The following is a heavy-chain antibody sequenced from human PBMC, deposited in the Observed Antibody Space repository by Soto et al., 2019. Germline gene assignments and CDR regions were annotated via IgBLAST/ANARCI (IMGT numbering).Heavy chain of an antibody. CDR3: AKVGREGSYLYYYYGMDV. V-gene: IGHV3-53*01. D-gene: IGHD1-26*01. CDR2: NYSGGST. J-gene: IGHJ6*02. Sequence: GGSLRLSCAASGFTVSSNYMSWVRQAPGKGLERVSVNYSGGSTYYADSVKGRFIISRDNSKNTVYLQMNSLRAEDTAVYYCAKVGREGSYLYYYYGMDVWGQGTTVTVSS. CDR1: GFTVSSNY.